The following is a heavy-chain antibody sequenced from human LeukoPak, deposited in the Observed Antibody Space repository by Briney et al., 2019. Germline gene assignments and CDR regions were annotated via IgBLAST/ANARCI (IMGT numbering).Heavy chain of an antibody. D-gene: IGHD3-16*02. J-gene: IGHJ4*02. CDR2: ISDTYGTT. CDR1: GFTFTNYA. Sequence: PGGSLRLSCAASGFTFTNYAMTWVRQAPGKGLEWVTSISDTYGTTYYTDSVKGRCTISRDNSKNTVYLQLNNLRAEDTAIYFCVRHDSFIPFWGQGTLVTVSS. CDR3: VRHDSFIPF. V-gene: IGHV3-23*01.